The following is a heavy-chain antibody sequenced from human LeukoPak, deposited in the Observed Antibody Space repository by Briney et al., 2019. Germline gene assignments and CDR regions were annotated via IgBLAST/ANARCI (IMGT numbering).Heavy chain of an antibody. CDR2: ISSSSSYI. J-gene: IGHJ3*02. V-gene: IGHV3-21*01. Sequence: PGGSLRLSCAASGFTFSSYSMNWVRQAPGKGLEWVSSISSSSSYIYYADSVKGRFTISRDNAKNSLYLQMNSLRAEDTAVYYCASPRELLHAFDIWGQGTMFTVSS. CDR3: ASPRELLHAFDI. CDR1: GFTFSSYS. D-gene: IGHD2-15*01.